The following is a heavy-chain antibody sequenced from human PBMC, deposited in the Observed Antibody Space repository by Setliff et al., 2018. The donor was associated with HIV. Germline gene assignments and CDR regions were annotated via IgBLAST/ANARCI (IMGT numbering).Heavy chain of an antibody. J-gene: IGHJ3*02. V-gene: IGHV4-38-2*02. CDR2: IYHSGST. D-gene: IGHD2-21*01. CDR3: ARGYGHIVEVIASDAFDI. CDR1: GGSISRGYY. Sequence: SETLSLTCTVSGGSISRGYYWGWIRQPPGKGLEWIGNIYHSGSTFYNPSLKSRVTTSVDTSKNQFSLKLRSVTAADTAVYYCARGYGHIVEVIASDAFDIWGQGIMVTVSS.